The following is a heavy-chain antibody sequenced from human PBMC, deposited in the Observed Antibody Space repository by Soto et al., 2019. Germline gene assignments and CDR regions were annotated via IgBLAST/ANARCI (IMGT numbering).Heavy chain of an antibody. D-gene: IGHD3-16*02. V-gene: IGHV2-70*11. CDR1: GVSLSSNRMS. CDR3: ARGMKTFGGLIANGAFDL. J-gene: IGHJ3*01. CDR2: IDWDDDE. Sequence: GSGPTLVNPTQTLTLTCTISGVSLSSNRMSVSWIRQSPGEALEWLARIDWDDDEYYSTSLRSRLTLSKDTSKNQVVLTMTNMEAVDTATYYCARGMKTFGGLIANGAFDLWGQGTEVTVSS.